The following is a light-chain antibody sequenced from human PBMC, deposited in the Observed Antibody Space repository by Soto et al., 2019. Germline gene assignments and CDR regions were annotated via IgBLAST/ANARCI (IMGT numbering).Light chain of an antibody. CDR3: QEYDGSIFS. J-gene: IGKJ3*01. CDR1: EYIGDNR. CDR2: DVS. Sequence: SVLTQSPDTLALSPGDRATLSCRAREYIGDNRVAWYQQRPGLPPRLLIYDVSTRAAGTPDRFSGSASATDFTLTISRLEPEDFAVYYCQEYDGSIFSFGAGTKVDFK. V-gene: IGKV3-20*01.